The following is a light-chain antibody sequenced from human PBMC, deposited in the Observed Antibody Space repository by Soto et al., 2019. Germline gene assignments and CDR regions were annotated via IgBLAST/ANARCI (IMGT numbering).Light chain of an antibody. CDR2: DAS. CDR1: QNIRSL. Sequence: VKMTQSPSTLSASVGDRVTIPCRASQNIRSLLAWYQQKPGKAPKVLIYDASSLGSGVPSRFSGSGSGTEFTLTISSLQPDDFATYFCQQYQTYAPFGQGTRLEI. V-gene: IGKV1-5*01. CDR3: QQYQTYAP. J-gene: IGKJ5*01.